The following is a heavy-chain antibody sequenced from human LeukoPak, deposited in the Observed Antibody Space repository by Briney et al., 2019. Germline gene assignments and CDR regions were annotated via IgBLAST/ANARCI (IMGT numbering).Heavy chain of an antibody. Sequence: PSETLSLTCTVSGGSISSYYWSWIRQPPGKGLEWIGYIYYSGSTNYNPSLKSRVTISVGTSENQFSLKLSSVTAADTAVYYCARETVSTRYYDSSGSFDYWGQGTLVTVSS. CDR3: ARETVSTRYYDSSGSFDY. CDR2: IYYSGST. CDR1: GGSISSYY. D-gene: IGHD3-22*01. J-gene: IGHJ4*02. V-gene: IGHV4-59*01.